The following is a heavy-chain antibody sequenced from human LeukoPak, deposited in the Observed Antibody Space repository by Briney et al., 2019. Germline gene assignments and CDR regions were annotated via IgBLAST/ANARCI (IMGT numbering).Heavy chain of an antibody. CDR3: ARSALGYGHFDY. CDR2: ITNSGSTT. J-gene: IGHJ4*02. Sequence: GGSLRLSCAASGFTFNTYAMSWVCQAPGEGLEWVSTITNSGSTTYYVDSVKGRFTISRDNSKNTLYLQMNSLRAEDTAVYYCARSALGYGHFDYWGQGTLVTVSS. D-gene: IGHD2-15*01. V-gene: IGHV3-23*01. CDR1: GFTFNTYA.